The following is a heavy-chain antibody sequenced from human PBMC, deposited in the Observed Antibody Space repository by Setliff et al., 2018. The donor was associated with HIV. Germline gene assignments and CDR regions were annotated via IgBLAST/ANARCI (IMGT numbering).Heavy chain of an antibody. CDR3: TTDLIIRGVIIDEALR. J-gene: IGHJ4*02. V-gene: IGHV3-15*06. Sequence: GGSLRLSCAASGFTFRNAWMSWVRQAPGKGLEWVGRIKSKSDGGAVHYAAPVKGRFTISRDDSQDTLYLEMNSLTNEDTAMYYCTTDLIIRGVIIDEALRWGQGTLVTVSS. D-gene: IGHD3-10*01. CDR2: IKSKSDGGAV. CDR1: GFTFRNAW.